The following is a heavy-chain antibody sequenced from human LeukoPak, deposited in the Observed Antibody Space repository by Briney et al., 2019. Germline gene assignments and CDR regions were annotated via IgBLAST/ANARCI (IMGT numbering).Heavy chain of an antibody. Sequence: AGGSLRLSCAAFGFTFSESWMTWVRQVPGQGLEWVAHINHEGGGIQYVDSVKGRFTISRDNAKGSVYLQMNSLRAEDTAIYHCATYINWVAGDVWGQGTTVIVSS. CDR3: ATYINWVAGDV. J-gene: IGHJ6*02. V-gene: IGHV3-7*01. CDR1: GFTFSESW. D-gene: IGHD1-1*01. CDR2: INHEGGGI.